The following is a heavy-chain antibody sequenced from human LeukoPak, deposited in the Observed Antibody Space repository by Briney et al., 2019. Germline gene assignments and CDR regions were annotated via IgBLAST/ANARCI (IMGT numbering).Heavy chain of an antibody. CDR3: DGADY. Sequence: PGGSLRLSCAASGFTVITNDMTWVRQAPGRGLEWVSTINDSGGRTHYADSVKGRFTISRDNSKNTLYLQMKSLRAEDTAVYYCDGADYWGQGTLVTVSS. CDR2: INDSGGRT. J-gene: IGHJ4*02. CDR1: GFTVITND. V-gene: IGHV3-23*01.